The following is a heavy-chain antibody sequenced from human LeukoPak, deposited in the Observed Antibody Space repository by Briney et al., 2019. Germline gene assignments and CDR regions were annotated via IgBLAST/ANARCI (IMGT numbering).Heavy chain of an antibody. V-gene: IGHV3-30-3*01. CDR1: GFTFSSYA. CDR2: ISYDGSNK. D-gene: IGHD3-22*01. J-gene: IGHJ4*02. CDR3: ARDFHARSWLPLYYFDY. Sequence: PGGSLRLSCAASGFTFSSYAMHWVRQAPGKGLEWVAVISYDGSNKYYADSVKGRFTISRDNAKNSLYLQMNSLRAEDTAVYYCARDFHARSWLPLYYFDYWGQGPLVTVSS.